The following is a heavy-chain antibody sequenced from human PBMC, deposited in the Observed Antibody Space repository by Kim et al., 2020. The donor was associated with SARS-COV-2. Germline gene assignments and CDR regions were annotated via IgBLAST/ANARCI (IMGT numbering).Heavy chain of an antibody. D-gene: IGHD6-25*01. Sequence: YNPSARSRITIPIDPSKNQFSLSLKSVTAADTAVYDCARDNPNSSGVAFDVWGQGTLATVSS. CDR3: ARDNPNSSGVAFDV. J-gene: IGHJ3*01. V-gene: IGHV4-59*01.